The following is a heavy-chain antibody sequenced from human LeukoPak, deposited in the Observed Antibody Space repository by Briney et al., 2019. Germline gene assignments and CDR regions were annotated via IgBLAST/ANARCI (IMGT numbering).Heavy chain of an antibody. CDR2: INSDGSST. D-gene: IGHD3-16*02. CDR3: ARPAYDYVWGSYRYTPHYFDY. J-gene: IGHJ4*02. V-gene: IGHV3-74*01. CDR1: GFTFSSYW. Sequence: GGSLRLSCAASGFTFSSYWMHWVRQAPGKGLVWVSRINSDGSSTSYADSVKGRFTISRDNAKNTLYLQMNSLRAEDTAVYYCARPAYDYVWGSYRYTPHYFDYWGQGTLVTVSS.